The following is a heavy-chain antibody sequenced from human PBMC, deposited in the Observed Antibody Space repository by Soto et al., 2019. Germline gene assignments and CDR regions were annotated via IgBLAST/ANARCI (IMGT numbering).Heavy chain of an antibody. CDR1: GGSFSGYY. Sequence: SETLSLTCAVYGGSFSGYYWSWIRTPPGKGLEWIGEINHSGSTNYNPSLKSRVTISVDTSKNQFSLKLSSVTAADTAVYYCARARRITIFGVVIMGYFDYWGQGTLVTVSS. J-gene: IGHJ4*02. V-gene: IGHV4-34*01. CDR2: INHSGST. CDR3: ARARRITIFGVVIMGYFDY. D-gene: IGHD3-3*01.